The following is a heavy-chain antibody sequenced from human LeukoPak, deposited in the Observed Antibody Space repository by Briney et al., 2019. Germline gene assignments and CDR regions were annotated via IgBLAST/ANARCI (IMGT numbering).Heavy chain of an antibody. J-gene: IGHJ4*02. CDR1: RFTFSRYG. CDR2: IWYDGSNK. Sequence: GRSLRLSCAASRFTFSRYGMHWVRQAPGKGLEWVAVIWYDGSNKYYADSVKGRFTISRDNSKNTLYLQMNSLRAEDTAVYYCARDRAITMEGIYYFDYWGQGTLVTVSS. V-gene: IGHV3-33*01. CDR3: ARDRAITMEGIYYFDY. D-gene: IGHD3-10*01.